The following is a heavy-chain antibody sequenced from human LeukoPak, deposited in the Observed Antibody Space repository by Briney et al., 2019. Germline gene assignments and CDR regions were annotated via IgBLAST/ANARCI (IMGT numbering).Heavy chain of an antibody. CDR1: GGSISSGGYS. J-gene: IGHJ6*03. CDR3: ARGLGGGDVSQGYHYYMDV. V-gene: IGHV4-30-2*01. D-gene: IGHD3-16*01. Sequence: SETLSLTCAVSGGSISSGGYSWSWIRQPPGEGLEWIGYIYHSGSTYYNPSLKSRVTISVDRSKNQFSLKLSSVTAADTAVYYCARGLGGGDVSQGYHYYMDVWGKGTTVTVSS. CDR2: IYHSGST.